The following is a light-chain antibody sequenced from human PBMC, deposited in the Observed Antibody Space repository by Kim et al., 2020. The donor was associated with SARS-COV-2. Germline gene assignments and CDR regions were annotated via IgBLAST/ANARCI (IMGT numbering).Light chain of an antibody. CDR1: RSDVGGYNH. CDR3: SSYPSSSTYV. Sequence: QSITLSCTVTRSDVGGYNHFSWYQQHPGKDPKLMIYDVSNRPSGVSIRFSGSKSGNTASLTISGLQAEDEADYYCSSYPSSSTYVFGGGTQLTGL. V-gene: IGLV2-14*03. CDR2: DVS. J-gene: IGLJ3*02.